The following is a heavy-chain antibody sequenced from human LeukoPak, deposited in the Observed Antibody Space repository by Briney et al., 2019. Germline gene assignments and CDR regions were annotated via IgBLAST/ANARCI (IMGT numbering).Heavy chain of an antibody. V-gene: IGHV3-21*01. D-gene: IGHD3-10*02. Sequence: GGSLRLSCAASGFTFSSYTMNWVRQAPGKGLEWVSSISSSSTYTHYADSVNGRLTISRDNAKNSLYLQMNSLRAEDTAVYYCAELGITMIGGVWGKGTTVTISS. CDR3: AELGITMIGGV. CDR1: GFTFSSYT. CDR2: ISSSSTYT. J-gene: IGHJ6*04.